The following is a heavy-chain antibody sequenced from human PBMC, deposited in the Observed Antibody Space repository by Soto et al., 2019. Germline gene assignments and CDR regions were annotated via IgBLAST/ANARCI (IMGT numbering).Heavy chain of an antibody. CDR2: ISYDGSNK. V-gene: IGHV3-30*18. J-gene: IGHJ4*02. CDR3: AKAKLAYCGGDCYWNDY. D-gene: IGHD2-21*02. Sequence: GGSLRLSCAASGFTFSSYGMHWVRQAPGKGLECVAVISYDGSNKYYADSVKGRFTISRDNSKNTLYLQMNSLRAEDTAVYYCAKAKLAYCGGDCYWNDYWGQGTLVTVSS. CDR1: GFTFSSYG.